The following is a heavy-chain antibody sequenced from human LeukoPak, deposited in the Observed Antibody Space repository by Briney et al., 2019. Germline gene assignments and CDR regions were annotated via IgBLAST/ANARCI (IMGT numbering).Heavy chain of an antibody. V-gene: IGHV3-7*01. CDR2: IKQDGSEK. Sequence: GGPLRLSCAASGFSFSSYWMSWVRQAPGKGLEWVANIKQDGSEKYYVDSVKGRFTISRDNAKNSLYLQINSLRAEDTAVYYCARDLNYYDSSGYYNYWGQGSLVTVYS. D-gene: IGHD3-22*01. CDR1: GFSFSSYW. CDR3: ARDLNYYDSSGYYNY. J-gene: IGHJ4*02.